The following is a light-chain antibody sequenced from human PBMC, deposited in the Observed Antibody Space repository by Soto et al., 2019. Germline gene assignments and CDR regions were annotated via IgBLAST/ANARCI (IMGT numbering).Light chain of an antibody. Sequence: EVVLTQSPGTLSLSPGERASLSCRASQSVDSSYLAWYQQKPGQPPRVLIYGASIRATGIPDRFSGSGSGKDFTLTISRLEPEDFAVYYCQQYGRSQGTFGQGSKVEVK. CDR3: QQYGRSQGT. V-gene: IGKV3-20*01. J-gene: IGKJ1*01. CDR2: GAS. CDR1: QSVDSSY.